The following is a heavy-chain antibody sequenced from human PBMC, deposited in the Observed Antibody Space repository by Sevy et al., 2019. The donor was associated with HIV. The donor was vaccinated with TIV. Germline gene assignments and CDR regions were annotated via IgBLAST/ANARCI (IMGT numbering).Heavy chain of an antibody. CDR2: ISATGGST. D-gene: IGHD2-2*01. Sequence: GGSLRLSCAASGFTFSSYAMSWVRQAPGKGLEWVSTISATGGSTYYADSVKGRLTVSRDNSKNTLYVQMNSLRAEDTAVYYCAKDRASDDYYGMDVWGQGTTVTVSS. CDR3: AKDRASDDYYGMDV. V-gene: IGHV3-23*01. J-gene: IGHJ6*02. CDR1: GFTFSSYA.